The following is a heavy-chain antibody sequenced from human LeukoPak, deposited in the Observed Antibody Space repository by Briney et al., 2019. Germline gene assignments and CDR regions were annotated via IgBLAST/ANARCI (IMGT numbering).Heavy chain of an antibody. Sequence: GASVKVSCKASGYTFTSNGITWVRQAPRQGLEWMGWISAYNGNTNYAQKLQGRVTMTTDTSTSTAYKELRSLRSDDTAVYYCARLWIAVASKLISFDYWGQGTLVTVSS. D-gene: IGHD6-19*01. J-gene: IGHJ4*02. CDR2: ISAYNGNT. CDR3: ARLWIAVASKLISFDY. CDR1: GYTFTSNG. V-gene: IGHV1-18*01.